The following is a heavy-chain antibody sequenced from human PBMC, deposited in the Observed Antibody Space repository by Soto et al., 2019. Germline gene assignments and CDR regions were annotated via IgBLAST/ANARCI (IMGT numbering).Heavy chain of an antibody. Sequence: GGSLRLSCAASGFTFTNYAMHWVRQAPGKGLEWVAVISYDGSYNYYADSVKGRFTISRDNSDNTLFLQMNSLRAEDTASYYCAGSYYYDIGCHYSGPGYYFDYWGQGTLVTVSS. J-gene: IGHJ4*02. V-gene: IGHV3-30-3*01. CDR1: GFTFTNYA. D-gene: IGHD3-22*01. CDR2: ISYDGSYN. CDR3: AGSYYYDIGCHYSGPGYYFDY.